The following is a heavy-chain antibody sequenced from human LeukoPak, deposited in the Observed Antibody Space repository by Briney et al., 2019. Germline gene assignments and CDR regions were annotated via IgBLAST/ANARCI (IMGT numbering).Heavy chain of an antibody. V-gene: IGHV3-23*01. CDR3: AKIPDPPHIVVVPAYFDY. D-gene: IGHD2-2*01. J-gene: IGHJ4*02. Sequence: PGGSLRLSCAASGFTFSSYAMSWVRQAPGKGLEWVSAISGSGGSTYYADSVKGRFTISRDNSKNTLYLQMNSLRAEDTAVYYCAKIPDPPHIVVVPAYFDYWGQGTLVTVSS. CDR2: ISGSGGST. CDR1: GFTFSSYA.